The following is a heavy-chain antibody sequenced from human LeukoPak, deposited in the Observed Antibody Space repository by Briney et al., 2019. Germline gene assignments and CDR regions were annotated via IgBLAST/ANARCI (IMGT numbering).Heavy chain of an antibody. CDR2: ISSSGSPI. J-gene: IGHJ4*02. CDR1: GFTFSSYW. CDR3: ARVLGSYTVDF. V-gene: IGHV3-48*04. Sequence: GGSLRLSCAASGFTFSSYWMSWLRQPPGKGLEWVSYISSSGSPIYYADSVKGRFTISRDNAKNSLYLQMNSLRVEDTAVYYCARVLGSYTVDFWGQGTLATVSS. D-gene: IGHD3-10*01.